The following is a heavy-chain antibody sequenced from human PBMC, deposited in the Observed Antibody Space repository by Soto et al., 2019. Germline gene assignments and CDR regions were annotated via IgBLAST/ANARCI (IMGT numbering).Heavy chain of an antibody. CDR2: ISAYNGNT. CDR3: ARGVAARPKGRFDY. Sequence: SXKVSFRASGYTXTSYGICVVRQAPGQGLEWIGWISAYNGNTKYEQKLQGRVTMTTDTSTSTAYMELRSMRSDDTAVYYCARGVAARPKGRFDYWGQGTLVTVSS. V-gene: IGHV1-18*01. D-gene: IGHD6-6*01. CDR1: GYTXTSYG. J-gene: IGHJ4*02.